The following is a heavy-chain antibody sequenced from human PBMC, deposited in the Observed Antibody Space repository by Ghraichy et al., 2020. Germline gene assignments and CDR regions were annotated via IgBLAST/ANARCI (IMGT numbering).Heavy chain of an antibody. Sequence: ASVKVSCKASGYTFTGYYMHWVRQAPGQGLEWMGWINPNSGGTNYAQKFQGRVTMTRDTSISTAYMELSRLRSDDTAVYYCAGELELSVVGAFDIWGQGTMVTVSS. D-gene: IGHD1-7*01. CDR1: GYTFTGYY. J-gene: IGHJ3*02. V-gene: IGHV1-2*02. CDR2: INPNSGGT. CDR3: AGELELSVVGAFDI.